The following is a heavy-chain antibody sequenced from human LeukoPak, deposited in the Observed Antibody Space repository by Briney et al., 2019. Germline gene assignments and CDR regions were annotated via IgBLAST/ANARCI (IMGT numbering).Heavy chain of an antibody. D-gene: IGHD2-15*01. V-gene: IGHV1-2*02. CDR1: GYTFTGYF. CDR2: INPNSGGT. J-gene: IGHJ4*02. Sequence: GASVKVSCKASGYTFTGYFIHWLRQAPGQGLEWMGWINPNSGGTNYAQKFQGRVTMTRDTSISTAYMELSRLRSDDTAVYYCARPYYCSGDSCLSYFDYWGQGTLVTVSS. CDR3: ARPYYCSGDSCLSYFDY.